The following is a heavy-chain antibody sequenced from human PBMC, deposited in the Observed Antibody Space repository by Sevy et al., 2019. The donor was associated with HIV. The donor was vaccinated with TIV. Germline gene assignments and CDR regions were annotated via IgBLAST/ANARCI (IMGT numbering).Heavy chain of an antibody. J-gene: IGHJ3*01. CDR3: VRETTMIPRGAFDF. CDR1: GFTFSSYP. Sequence: GGYLRLSCAASGFTFSSYPMHWVRQAPGKGLEWVSFISFDGTDKYYADSVKGRFTITRDNSKNTLFLQMNSLRYEDTVFYYCVRETTMIPRGAFDFWGQGTVVTVSS. CDR2: ISFDGTDK. V-gene: IGHV3-30-3*01. D-gene: IGHD3-22*01.